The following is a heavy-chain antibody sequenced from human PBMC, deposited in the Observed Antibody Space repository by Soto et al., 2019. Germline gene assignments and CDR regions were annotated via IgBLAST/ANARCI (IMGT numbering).Heavy chain of an antibody. CDR3: AREWEPGTGTSYNWFDP. CDR1: GYTFTSYY. J-gene: IGHJ5*02. Sequence: ASVKVSCKASGYTFTSYYMHWVRQAPGQGLEWMGIINPSGGSTSYAQKFQGRVTMTRDTSTSTVYMELSSLRSEDTAVYYCAREWEPGTGTSYNWFDPWGQGTLVTV. V-gene: IGHV1-46*01. D-gene: IGHD1-7*01. CDR2: INPSGGST.